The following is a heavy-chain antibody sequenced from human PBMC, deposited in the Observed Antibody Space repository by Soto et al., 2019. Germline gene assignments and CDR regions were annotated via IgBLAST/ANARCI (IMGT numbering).Heavy chain of an antibody. V-gene: IGHV4-34*01. CDR3: ARGGSSDWQVAFDF. D-gene: IGHD6-19*01. CDR2: VNHNGRN. Sequence: SETLSLTCAVYGGSFSGYFWNWIRQTPGKGLEWIGKVNHNGRNNYNPSLKSRVTISLDMSKNQISLKWTSVTAADTAVYYCARGGSSDWQVAFDFWGQGTMVTVSS. J-gene: IGHJ3*01. CDR1: GGSFSGYF.